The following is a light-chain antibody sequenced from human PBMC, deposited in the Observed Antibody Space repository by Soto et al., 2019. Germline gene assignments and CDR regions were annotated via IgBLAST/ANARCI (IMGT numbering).Light chain of an antibody. CDR3: QQYYETPLT. J-gene: IGKJ4*01. Sequence: DIVMTQSPDSLAVSLGERATINCKSSQSVLHSSNKENYLAWLQQKPGQPPKLLIYWASTRESGVPDRFSGSGSGTDFTLTISSLQAEDVAVYYCQQYYETPLTFGGGTKVEIK. CDR2: WAS. V-gene: IGKV4-1*01. CDR1: QSVLHSSNKENY.